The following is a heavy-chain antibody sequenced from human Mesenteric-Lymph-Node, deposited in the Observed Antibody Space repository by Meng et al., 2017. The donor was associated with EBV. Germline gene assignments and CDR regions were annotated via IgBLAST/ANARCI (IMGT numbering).Heavy chain of an antibody. CDR2: INADNGNT. Sequence: QVQLVQSGAEVKKPGASVKVSCKASGYTFTIYAIHWVRQVPGQRLEWMGWINADNGNTKYSQKIEGRVTITRDTSASTAYMELSSLRSEDTAVYYCTRDWLYSSGRFVDYWGQGTLITVSS. CDR1: GYTFTIYA. J-gene: IGHJ4*02. V-gene: IGHV1-3*01. D-gene: IGHD6-19*01. CDR3: TRDWLYSSGRFVDY.